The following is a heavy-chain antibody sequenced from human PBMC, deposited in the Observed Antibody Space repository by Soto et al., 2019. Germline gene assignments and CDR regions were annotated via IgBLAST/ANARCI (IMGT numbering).Heavy chain of an antibody. Sequence: SETLSLTCTVSGGSVSSGSYYWSWIRQPPGKGLEWIGYIYYSGSTNYNPSLKSRVTISVDTSKNQFSLKLSSVTAADTAVYYCAREGWVYSETYYFDYWGQGTLVTVSS. D-gene: IGHD2-8*01. CDR2: IYYSGST. J-gene: IGHJ4*02. CDR3: AREGWVYSETYYFDY. CDR1: GGSVSSGSYY. V-gene: IGHV4-61*01.